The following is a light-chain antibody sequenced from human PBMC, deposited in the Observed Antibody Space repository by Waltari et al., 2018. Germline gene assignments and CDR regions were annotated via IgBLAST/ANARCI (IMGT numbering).Light chain of an antibody. V-gene: IGKV3-20*01. J-gene: IGKJ2*01. CDR3: QQYGTSPPT. CDR2: GAS. Sequence: EIVLTQSPGTLSLSPGESVTLPCRASQSLRSDYLAWYQQKPGQAPRLLIYGASTRDTGIPDRFSGSVSGTDFTLTISRLEPEDCAVYCWQQYGTSPPTFGQGTKLEIK. CDR1: QSLRSDY.